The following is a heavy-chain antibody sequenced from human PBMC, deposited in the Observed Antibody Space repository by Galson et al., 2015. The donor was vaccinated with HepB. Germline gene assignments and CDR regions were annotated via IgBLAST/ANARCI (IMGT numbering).Heavy chain of an antibody. J-gene: IGHJ4*02. V-gene: IGHV3-11*03. D-gene: IGHD2-15*01. CDR2: ISSSSSYT. Sequence: LRLSCAASGFTFSDYYMSWIRQAPGKGLEWVSYISSSSSYTNYADSVKGRFTISRDNAKNSLYLQMNSLRAGDTAVYYCARMGCSGGSCYSYYFDYWGQGTLVTVSS. CDR1: GFTFSDYY. CDR3: ARMGCSGGSCYSYYFDY.